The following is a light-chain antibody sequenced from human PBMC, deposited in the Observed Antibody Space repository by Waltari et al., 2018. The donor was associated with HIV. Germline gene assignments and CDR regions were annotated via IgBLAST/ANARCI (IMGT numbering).Light chain of an antibody. CDR2: LGI. CDR1: QRLFHRSGYNS. V-gene: IGKV2-28*01. CDR3: MQALQTPHT. Sequence: IGLTPSPLSLPVTPAVPASIHCRPPQRLFHRSGYNSLDWDLQKPGQSPQLLIYLGINRASGVPDRFSGSASGTDFILQISRVEAADVGVYYCMQALQTPHTFGQGTKLEI. J-gene: IGKJ2*01.